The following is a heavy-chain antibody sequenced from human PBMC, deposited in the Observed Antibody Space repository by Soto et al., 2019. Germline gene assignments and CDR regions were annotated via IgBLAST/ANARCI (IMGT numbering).Heavy chain of an antibody. Sequence: LTCTVSGASIRSTDYYWSWIRQAPGKGLEWIGYVYYTGSTYYNPSLMSRLTISVDTSKNQFSLKLTSVTAAETAVYYCVRTAREGAVAPHWFDRWGQGTQVTVSS. CDR3: VRTAREGAVAPHWFDR. V-gene: IGHV4-30-4*01. CDR1: GASIRSTDYY. CDR2: VYYTGST. D-gene: IGHD2-21*02. J-gene: IGHJ5*02.